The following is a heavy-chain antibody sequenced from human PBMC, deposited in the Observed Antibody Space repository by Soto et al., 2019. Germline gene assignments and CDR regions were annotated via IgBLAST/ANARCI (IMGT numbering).Heavy chain of an antibody. CDR1: GYTFTSYG. CDR2: ISAYNGNT. J-gene: IGHJ6*02. V-gene: IGHV1-18*01. Sequence: ASVKVSCKASGYTFTSYGISWVRQAPGRGLEWMGWISAYNGNTNYAQKLQGRVTMTTDTSTSTAYMELRSLRDEDTAVYYCARSNAEYYYYYGMDVWGQGTTVTVSS. CDR3: ARSNAEYYYYYGMDV. D-gene: IGHD1-1*01.